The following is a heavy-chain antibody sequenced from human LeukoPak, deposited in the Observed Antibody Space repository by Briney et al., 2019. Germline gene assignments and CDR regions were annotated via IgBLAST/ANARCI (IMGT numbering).Heavy chain of an antibody. CDR3: ARGLN. CDR1: GDSISSSRYY. J-gene: IGHJ4*02. Sequence: SETLSLTCSVSGDSISSSRYYWGWIRQSPGKGLEWIGSIFYSGSTYYNPSLNSRVTISVDTSKNQFSLKLSSVTAADTAVYYCARGLNWGQGTLVTVSS. CDR2: IFYSGST. V-gene: IGHV4-39*01. D-gene: IGHD3-16*01.